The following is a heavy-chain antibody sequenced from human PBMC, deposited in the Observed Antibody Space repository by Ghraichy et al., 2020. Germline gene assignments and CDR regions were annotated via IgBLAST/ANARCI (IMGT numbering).Heavy chain of an antibody. V-gene: IGHV3-48*03. J-gene: IGHJ4*02. CDR2: ISSGGSTI. Sequence: GGSLRLSCAASGFTFSSYEMNWVRQAPGKGLEWVSYISSGGSTIYYADSVKGRFTISRDNAKNSLFLQMNSLRAEDTAFYYCARGLGASSGYWGQGTLVTVSS. CDR1: GFTFSSYE. D-gene: IGHD1-26*01. CDR3: ARGLGASSGY.